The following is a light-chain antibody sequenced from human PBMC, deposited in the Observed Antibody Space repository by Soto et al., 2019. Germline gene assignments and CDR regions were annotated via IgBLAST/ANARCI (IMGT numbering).Light chain of an antibody. CDR3: LLSYSGTSWV. CDR1: TGAVTSSHY. V-gene: IGLV7-46*01. CDR2: DTS. Sequence: QAVVTQEPSLTVSPGGTVTLTCGSTTGAVTSSHYPYWFQQKPGQAPRTLIYDTSNKHSWTPARFSGSLLGGKAALTLAGAQTDDEADYYCLLSYSGTSWVFGGGTKLTFL. J-gene: IGLJ3*02.